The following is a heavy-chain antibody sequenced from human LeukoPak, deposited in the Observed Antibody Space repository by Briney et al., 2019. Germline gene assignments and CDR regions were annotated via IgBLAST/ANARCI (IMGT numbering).Heavy chain of an antibody. CDR3: ARAMEDSSGWYMYYFDY. J-gene: IGHJ4*02. CDR2: IKYDGSEE. D-gene: IGHD6-19*01. CDR1: GFTFTSYW. V-gene: IGHV3-7*03. Sequence: GGSLRLSCAASGFTFTSYWMNWVRQAPGKGLEWVANIKYDGSEEYYVVSVKGRFTISRDNSKNTLYLQMNSLRAEDTAVYYCARAMEDSSGWYMYYFDYWGQGTLVTVSS.